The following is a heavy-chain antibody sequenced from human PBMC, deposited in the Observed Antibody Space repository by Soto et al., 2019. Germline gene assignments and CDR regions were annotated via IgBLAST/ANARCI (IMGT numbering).Heavy chain of an antibody. CDR3: ARGLERITMVRGVTTDAFDI. J-gene: IGHJ3*02. CDR2: IGGSGDDT. CDR1: GFTFSSYA. D-gene: IGHD3-10*01. Sequence: GGSLRLSCAASGFTFSSYAMSWVRQAPGKGLEWVSGIGGSGDDTEYTDSVKGRFTISRDNSKNTLYLQMNSLRAEDTALYYCARGLERITMVRGVTTDAFDIWGQGTMVTVSS. V-gene: IGHV3-23*01.